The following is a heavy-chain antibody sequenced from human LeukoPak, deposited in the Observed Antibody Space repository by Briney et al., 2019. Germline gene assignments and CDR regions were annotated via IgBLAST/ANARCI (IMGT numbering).Heavy chain of an antibody. CDR3: AKDQPRAYFDY. CDR1: GFTFSSHG. D-gene: IGHD2-2*01. CDR2: VRSDGATK. V-gene: IGHV3-30*02. J-gene: IGHJ4*02. Sequence: EGSLRLSCAASGFTFSSHGMHWVRQAPGKGLEWVAFVRSDGATKYYADSVKGRFTISRDNSKNTMYLQMNSLRAEDTAVYYCAKDQPRAYFDYWGQGTLVTVSS.